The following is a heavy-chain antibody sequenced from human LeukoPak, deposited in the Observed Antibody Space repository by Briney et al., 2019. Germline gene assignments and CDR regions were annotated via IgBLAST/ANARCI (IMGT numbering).Heavy chain of an antibody. CDR1: GFTFSSYG. CDR3: ASGCSSTSCRSHYFDY. V-gene: IGHV3-30*03. D-gene: IGHD2-2*01. CDR2: ISYDGSNK. J-gene: IGHJ4*02. Sequence: GGSLRLSCAASGFTFSSYGMHWVRQAPGKGLEWVAVISYDGSNKYYADSVKGRFTISRDNSKNTLYLQMNSLRAEDTAVYYCASGCSSTSCRSHYFDYWGQGTLVTVSS.